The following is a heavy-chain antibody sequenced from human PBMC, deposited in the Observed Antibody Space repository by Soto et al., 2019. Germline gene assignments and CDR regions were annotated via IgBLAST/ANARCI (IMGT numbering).Heavy chain of an antibody. CDR1: GFTFSTYS. CDR3: ARESFDSSANRRDYYFDY. V-gene: IGHV3-48*01. D-gene: IGHD3-22*01. CDR2: ISSSGSTF. Sequence: EVQLVESGGGLVQPGGSLRLSCAASGFTFSTYSMNWVRQAPGKGLEWVSYISSSGSTFYYADSVKGRFTISRDNXMXSXXLQMNSLRAEDTAVYYCARESFDSSANRRDYYFDYWGQGTLVIVSS. J-gene: IGHJ4*02.